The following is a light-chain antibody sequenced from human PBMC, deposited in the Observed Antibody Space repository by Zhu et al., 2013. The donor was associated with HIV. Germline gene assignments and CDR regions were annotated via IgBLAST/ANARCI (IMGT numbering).Light chain of an antibody. CDR3: STWDRRLNAVL. J-gene: IGLJ2*01. CDR2: DDS. V-gene: IGLV3-21*03. CDR1: NIGSES. Sequence: SYELTQPPSVSVAPGKTARITCGGNNIGSESVHWYQQKPGQAPVLVVYDDSDRPSGIPERFSGSNSGNTATLTISRVEAGDEADYYCSTWDRRLNAVLFGGGTKVTVL.